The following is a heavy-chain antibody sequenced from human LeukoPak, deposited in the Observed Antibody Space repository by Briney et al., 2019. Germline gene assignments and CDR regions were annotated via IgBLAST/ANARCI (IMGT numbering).Heavy chain of an antibody. J-gene: IGHJ4*02. V-gene: IGHV3-15*01. CDR1: GFSLTVAW. CDR3: TTPPD. CDR2: IKGKAAGGTT. Sequence: RGSLRLSCAASGFSLTVAWMSWVRQAPGKGLEYVGRIKGKAAGGTTDYAAPVKGRFTISRDESKNTLYLQMNSLRTEDTAIYYCTTPPDWGQGTPVTVSS.